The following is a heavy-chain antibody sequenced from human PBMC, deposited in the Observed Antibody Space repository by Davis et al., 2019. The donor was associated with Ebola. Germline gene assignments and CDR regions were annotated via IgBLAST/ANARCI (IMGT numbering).Heavy chain of an antibody. D-gene: IGHD2-15*01. Sequence: GESLKISCAASGFTFSSYVMSWVRQAPGKGLEWVANIKQDGSEKHYVDSVKGRFTISRNNAENSLSLQMNSLRAEDTAVYYCVRDAFVDYYYYMDVWGKGTTVTVSS. CDR1: GFTFSSYV. CDR3: VRDAFVDYYYYMDV. V-gene: IGHV3-7*03. J-gene: IGHJ6*03. CDR2: IKQDGSEK.